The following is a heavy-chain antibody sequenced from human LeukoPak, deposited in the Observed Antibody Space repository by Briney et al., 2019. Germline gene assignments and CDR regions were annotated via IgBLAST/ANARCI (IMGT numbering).Heavy chain of an antibody. CDR3: ATVEY. CDR1: GVSITSGGYY. CDR2: ISHSGTT. J-gene: IGHJ4*02. Sequence: SQTLSLTCTVSGVSITSGGYYWSWIRQPPGKGLEWIGYISHSGTTYYKPSLKSRVTISVDRSKNQFSLKLSSVTAADTAVYYCATVEYWGQGTLVTVSS. V-gene: IGHV4-30-2*01.